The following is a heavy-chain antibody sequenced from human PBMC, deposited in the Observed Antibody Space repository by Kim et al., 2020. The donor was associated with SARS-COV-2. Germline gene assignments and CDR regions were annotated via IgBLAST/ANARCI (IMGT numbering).Heavy chain of an antibody. CDR2: ISYDGSNK. CDR3: AKDNILGYNSGWIYYYYG. Sequence: GGSLRLSCAASGFTFSSYGMHWVRQAPGKGLEWVAVISYDGSNKYYADSVKGRFTISRDNSKNTLYLQMNSLRAEDTAVYYCAKDNILGYNSGWIYYYYG. D-gene: IGHD6-19*01. J-gene: IGHJ6*01. V-gene: IGHV3-30*18. CDR1: GFTFSSYG.